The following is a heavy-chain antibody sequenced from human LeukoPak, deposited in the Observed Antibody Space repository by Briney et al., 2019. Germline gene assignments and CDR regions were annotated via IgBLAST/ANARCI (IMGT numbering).Heavy chain of an antibody. Sequence: SETLSLTCTVSGGSISSYYWSWIQQPPGKGLEWIGYIYYSGSTNYNPSLKSRVTISVDTSKNQFSLKLSSVTAADTAVYYCARLGSSSLDIWGQGTMVTVSS. V-gene: IGHV4-59*08. CDR3: ARLGSSSLDI. CDR1: GGSISSYY. D-gene: IGHD6-13*01. J-gene: IGHJ3*02. CDR2: IYYSGST.